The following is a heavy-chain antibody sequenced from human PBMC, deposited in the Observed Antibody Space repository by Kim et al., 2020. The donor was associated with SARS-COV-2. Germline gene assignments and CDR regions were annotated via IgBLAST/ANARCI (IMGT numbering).Heavy chain of an antibody. CDR1: GFTFSSYG. CDR2: ISYDGSNK. V-gene: IGHV3-30*18. J-gene: IGHJ4*02. Sequence: GGSLRLSCAASGFTFSSYGMHWVRQAPGKGLEWVAVISYDGSNKYYADSVKGRFTISRDNSKNTLYLQMNSLRAEDTAVYYCAKRSSVEVVTASDYWGQG. D-gene: IGHD2-21*02. CDR3: AKRSSVEVVTASDY.